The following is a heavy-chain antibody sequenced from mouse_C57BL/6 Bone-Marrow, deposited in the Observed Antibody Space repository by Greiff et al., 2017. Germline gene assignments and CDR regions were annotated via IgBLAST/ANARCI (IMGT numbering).Heavy chain of an antibody. J-gene: IGHJ4*01. Sequence: EVQLQQSGPELVKPGASVKISCKASGYTFTDYYMNWVKQSHGKSLEWIGDINPNNGGTSYNQKFKGKATLTVDKSSSTAYMELRSLTPEDSAVYYCARDDYGAMDYWGQGTSVTVSS. CDR1: GYTFTDYY. V-gene: IGHV1-26*01. D-gene: IGHD2-4*01. CDR3: ARDDYGAMDY. CDR2: INPNNGGT.